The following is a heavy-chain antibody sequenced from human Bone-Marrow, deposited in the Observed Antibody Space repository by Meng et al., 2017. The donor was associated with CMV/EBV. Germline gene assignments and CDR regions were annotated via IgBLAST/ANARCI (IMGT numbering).Heavy chain of an antibody. CDR3: ARDHSSSSIPLDY. CDR2: IDIDGRDI. V-gene: IGHV3-74*03. Sequence: EVELVEAGGGLVQPGGSLRFSCAVSGFTLTRYWMHWVREVPGKGLEWVSRIDIDGRDITYADSVRGRFSISRDDAKNTLYLQMNSLRAEDTAVYYCARDHSSSSIPLDYWGQGTLVTVSS. CDR1: GFTLTRYW. D-gene: IGHD6-6*01. J-gene: IGHJ4*02.